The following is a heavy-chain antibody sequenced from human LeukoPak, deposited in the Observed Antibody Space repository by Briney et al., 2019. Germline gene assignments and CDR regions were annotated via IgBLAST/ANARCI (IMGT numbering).Heavy chain of an antibody. Sequence: GGSLRLSCAASGFTFSTYSMNWVRQAPGKGLEWLSSISSSSAYIYYADSVKGRFTISRDNAKNSLYLQMNSLRAEDTAVYYCAREYCSGGSCYAYWGQGTLVTVSS. CDR3: AREYCSGGSCYAY. CDR2: ISSSSAYI. CDR1: GFTFSTYS. V-gene: IGHV3-21*01. J-gene: IGHJ4*02. D-gene: IGHD2-15*01.